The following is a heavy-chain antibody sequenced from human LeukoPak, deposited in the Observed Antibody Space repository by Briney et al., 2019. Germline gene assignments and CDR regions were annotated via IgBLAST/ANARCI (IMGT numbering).Heavy chain of an antibody. CDR2: MNPNSGNT. J-gene: IGHJ5*02. CDR1: GYTFTSYD. D-gene: IGHD3-10*01. Sequence: ASVKVSCKASGYTFTSYDINWVRQATGQGLEWMGWMNPNSGNTGYAQKFQGRVTMTRNTSISTAYMELSSLRSEDTAVYYCARNFVLLWFGELLSVTGGWFDPWGQGTLVTVSS. CDR3: ARNFVLLWFGELLSVTGGWFDP. V-gene: IGHV1-8*01.